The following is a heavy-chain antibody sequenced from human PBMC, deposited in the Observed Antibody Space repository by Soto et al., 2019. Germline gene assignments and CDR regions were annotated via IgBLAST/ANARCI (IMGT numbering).Heavy chain of an antibody. CDR1: GFTFSSYS. CDR2: ISSSSSTI. CDR3: ARKNTYYYDSSGRMDV. V-gene: IGHV3-48*02. J-gene: IGHJ6*02. Sequence: GGSLRLSCAASGFTFSSYSMNWVRQAPGKGLKWVSYISSSSSTIYYADSVKGRFTISRDNAKNSLYLQMNSLRDEDTAVYYCARKNTYYYDSSGRMDVWGQGTTVTVSS. D-gene: IGHD3-22*01.